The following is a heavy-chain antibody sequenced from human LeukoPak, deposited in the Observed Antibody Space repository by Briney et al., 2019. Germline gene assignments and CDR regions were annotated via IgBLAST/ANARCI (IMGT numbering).Heavy chain of an antibody. CDR3: AVAVRVVVAAIYFQH. V-gene: IGHV1-8*01. Sequence: ASVKVSCKASGYTFTSYDINWVRQATGQGLEWMGWMNPNSGNTGYAQKFQGRVTMTRNTSISTAYMELSSLRSEDTAVYYCAVAVRVVVAAIYFQHWGQGTLVTVSS. J-gene: IGHJ1*01. D-gene: IGHD2-15*01. CDR1: GYTFTSYD. CDR2: MNPNSGNT.